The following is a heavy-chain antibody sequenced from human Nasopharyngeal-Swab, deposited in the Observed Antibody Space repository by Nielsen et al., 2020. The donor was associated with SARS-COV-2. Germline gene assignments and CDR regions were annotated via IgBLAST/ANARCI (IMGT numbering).Heavy chain of an antibody. D-gene: IGHD1-26*01. Sequence: GGSLRLSCAASGFTFSSYDMHWVRQAPGKGLEWVAVISYDGSNKYYADSVKGRFTISRDNSKNTLYLQMNSLRAEDTAVYYCARDPRGLWDSYGMDVWGQGTTVTVSS. CDR1: GFTFSSYD. V-gene: IGHV3-30*03. CDR3: ARDPRGLWDSYGMDV. J-gene: IGHJ6*02. CDR2: ISYDGSNK.